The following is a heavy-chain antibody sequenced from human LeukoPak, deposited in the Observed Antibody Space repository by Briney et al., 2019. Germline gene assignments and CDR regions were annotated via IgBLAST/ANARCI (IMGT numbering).Heavy chain of an antibody. CDR1: GGSISSSSYY. CDR3: ARHFRSSSGRPGFFDL. CDR2: IYYSGST. Sequence: SETLSLTCTVSGGSISSSSYYWGWIRQPPGKGLEWMVSIYYSGSTYYNSSLKSRVTISVDTSKNQFSLRLRSVTAADTAMYSCARHFRSSSGRPGFFDLWGRGTLVTVSS. D-gene: IGHD6-19*01. J-gene: IGHJ2*01. V-gene: IGHV4-39*01.